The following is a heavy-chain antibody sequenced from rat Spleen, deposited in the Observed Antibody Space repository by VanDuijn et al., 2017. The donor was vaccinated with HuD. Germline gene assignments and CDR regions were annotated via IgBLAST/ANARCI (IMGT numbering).Heavy chain of an antibody. D-gene: IGHD4-3*01. V-gene: IGHV2-43*01. CDR1: GFSLTSYH. CDR2: IWGDGST. J-gene: IGHJ1*01. CDR3: TRAQGYNYWYFDF. Sequence: QVQLKESGPGLVQPSQTLSLTCTVSGFSLTSYHVSWVRQPPGKGLEWMGVIWGDGSTKYNSTLKSRLSISRDTSKNQVFLKMNSLQTDDTGTYYCTRAQGYNYWYFDFWGPGTMVTVSS.